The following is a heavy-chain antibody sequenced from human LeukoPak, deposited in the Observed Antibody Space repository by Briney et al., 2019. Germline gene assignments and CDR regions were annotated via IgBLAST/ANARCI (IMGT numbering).Heavy chain of an antibody. CDR2: IYSGGST. D-gene: IGHD3-10*01. CDR1: GFTFSSHS. CDR3: ARVGGH. V-gene: IGHV3-53*01. J-gene: IGHJ4*02. Sequence: GGSLRLSCAASGFTFSSHSMNWVRQAPGKGLESVSVIYSGGSTYYADSVRGRFTISRDNAKNTLYLQVNSLRVEDTAVYYCARVGGHWGQGTLVTVSS.